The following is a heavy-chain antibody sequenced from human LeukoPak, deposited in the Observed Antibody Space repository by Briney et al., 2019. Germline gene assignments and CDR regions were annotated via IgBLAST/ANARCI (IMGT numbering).Heavy chain of an antibody. D-gene: IGHD3/OR15-3a*01. CDR2: INHSVNI. J-gene: IGHJ4*02. CDR1: GGSFSGYY. CDR3: ATGLTH. V-gene: IGHV4-34*01. Sequence: SEWVSLTCSVYGGSFSGYYWRWIRQPPGKGLEWIGEINHSVNINYNPSLKSRVTISVDTSKNQFSLKLNSVTAADTGVYYCATGLTHWGQGTMLT.